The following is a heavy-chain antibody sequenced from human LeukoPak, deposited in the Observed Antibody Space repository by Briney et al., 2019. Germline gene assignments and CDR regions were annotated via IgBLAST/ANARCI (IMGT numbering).Heavy chain of an antibody. CDR2: IIPIFGTA. V-gene: IGHV1-69*01. D-gene: IGHD1-20*01. CDR3: ARASNLNWSDGLDYDAFDI. J-gene: IGHJ3*02. CDR1: GGTFSSYA. Sequence: SVKVSCKASGGTFSSYAISWVRQAPGQGLEWMGGIIPIFGTANYAQKFQGRVTITADESTSTAYMELSSLRSEDTAVYYCARASNLNWSDGLDYDAFDIWGQGTMVTVSS.